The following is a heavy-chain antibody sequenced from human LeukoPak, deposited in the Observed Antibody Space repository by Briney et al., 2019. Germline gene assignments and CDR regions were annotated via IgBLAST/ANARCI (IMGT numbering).Heavy chain of an antibody. Sequence: GSLRLSGSASGFTFSSYAMHWVRQAPGKGLEYVSAISSNGGSTYYADSVKGRFTISRDNSKNTLYLQMSSLRAEDTAVYYCVKLAAANYYYYGMDVWGKGTTVTVSS. CDR3: VKLAAANYYYYGMDV. D-gene: IGHD6-13*01. CDR2: ISSNGGST. CDR1: GFTFSSYA. V-gene: IGHV3-64D*06. J-gene: IGHJ6*04.